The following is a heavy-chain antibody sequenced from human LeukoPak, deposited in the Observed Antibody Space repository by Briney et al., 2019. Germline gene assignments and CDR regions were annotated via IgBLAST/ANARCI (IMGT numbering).Heavy chain of an antibody. V-gene: IGHV3-21*01. Sequence: GGSLRLSCAASGFTFSSYSMNWVRQAPGKGLEWVSSISSSSSYIYYADSVKGRFTISRDNAKNSLYLQMNSLRAEDTAVYYCARDYTGGWNDCWGQGTLVIVSS. CDR2: ISSSSSYI. J-gene: IGHJ4*02. CDR3: ARDYTGGWNDC. D-gene: IGHD7-27*01. CDR1: GFTFSSYS.